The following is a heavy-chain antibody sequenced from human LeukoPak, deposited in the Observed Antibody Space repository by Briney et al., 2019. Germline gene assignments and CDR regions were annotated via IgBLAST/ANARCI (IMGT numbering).Heavy chain of an antibody. CDR2: ISGSGGST. V-gene: IGHV3-23*01. Sequence: GGSLRLSCAASGFTFSSYAMSWVRQAPGRGLEWVSAISGSGGSTHYADSVKGRFTISRDNSKNTLYLQMNSLRAEDTAVYYCAKGTSGYSYGEEFDYWGQGTLVTVSS. D-gene: IGHD5-18*01. CDR1: GFTFSSYA. J-gene: IGHJ4*02. CDR3: AKGTSGYSYGEEFDY.